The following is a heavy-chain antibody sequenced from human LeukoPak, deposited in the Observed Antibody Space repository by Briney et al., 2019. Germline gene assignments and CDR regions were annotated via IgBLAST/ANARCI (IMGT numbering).Heavy chain of an antibody. J-gene: IGHJ4*02. CDR1: GFTVSSNY. V-gene: IGHV3-53*01. CDR2: IYSGGST. D-gene: IGHD2-15*01. CDR3: ARDCSGGSCYSGGDY. Sequence: PGGSLRLSCAASGFTVSSNYMSWVRQAPGKGLEWVSVIYSGGSTYYADSVKGRFTISRDNSKNTLYLQMNSLRAEDTAVYYCARDCSGGSCYSGGDYWGRGTLVTVSS.